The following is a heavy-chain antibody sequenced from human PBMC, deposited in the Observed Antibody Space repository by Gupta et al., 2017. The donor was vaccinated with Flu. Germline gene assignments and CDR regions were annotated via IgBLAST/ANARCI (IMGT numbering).Heavy chain of an antibody. D-gene: IGHD3-10*01. V-gene: IGHV3-23*05. CDR3: ARDDDLNYYYNGVDV. CDR2: SGQNT. J-gene: IGHJ6*02. Sequence: SGQNTYYADSVKGRFTISRDNSKNTLFLEMNDLRAEDTAVYFCARDDDLNYYYNGVDVWGQGTTVSVSS.